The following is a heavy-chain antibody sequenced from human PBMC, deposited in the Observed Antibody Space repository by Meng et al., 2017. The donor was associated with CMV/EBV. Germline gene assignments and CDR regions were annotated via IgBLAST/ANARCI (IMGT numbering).Heavy chain of an antibody. J-gene: IGHJ2*01. CDR2: ISSSSSYI. CDR3: ARFPYYDYVWGSYRYWYFDL. Sequence: EVQLVESGGGLVKSGGSLRLSCAASGFTFSSYSMNWVRQAPGKGLEWVSSISSSSSYIYYVDSVKGRFTISRDNAKNSLYLQMNSLRAEDTAVYYCARFPYYDYVWGSYRYWYFDLWGRGTLVTVSS. CDR1: GFTFSSYS. V-gene: IGHV3-21*01. D-gene: IGHD3-16*02.